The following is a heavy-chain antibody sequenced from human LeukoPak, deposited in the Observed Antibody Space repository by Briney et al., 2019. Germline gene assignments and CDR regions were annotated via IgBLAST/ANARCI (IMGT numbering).Heavy chain of an antibody. CDR3: ARSWGLSDAFDI. Sequence: SETLSLTCIVSGGSISSYYWSWIRQPPGKGLEWIGYIFYSGSTNYNPSLKSRVTLSLDTSKYQFSLKLSSVTAADTAVYYCARSWGLSDAFDIWGQGTMVTVSS. J-gene: IGHJ3*02. D-gene: IGHD7-27*01. CDR2: IFYSGST. CDR1: GGSISSYY. V-gene: IGHV4-59*01.